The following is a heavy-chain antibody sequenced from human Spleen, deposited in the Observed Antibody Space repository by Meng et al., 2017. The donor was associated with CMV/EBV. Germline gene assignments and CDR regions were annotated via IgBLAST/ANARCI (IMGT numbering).Heavy chain of an antibody. CDR2: INHSGST. CDR1: GSFSGYY. Sequence: GSFSGYYWSWIRQPPGKGLEWIGEINHSGSTNYNPSLKSRVTISVDTSKNQFSLKLSSVTAADTAVYYCAGFTYCSSTSCYINWFDPWGQGTLVTV. V-gene: IGHV4-34*01. J-gene: IGHJ5*02. D-gene: IGHD2-2*02. CDR3: AGFTYCSSTSCYINWFDP.